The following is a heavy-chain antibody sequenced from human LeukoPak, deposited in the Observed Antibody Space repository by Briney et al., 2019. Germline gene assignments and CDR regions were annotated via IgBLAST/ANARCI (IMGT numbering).Heavy chain of an antibody. CDR3: ARDWLDYYGSGSPSDFYGMDV. V-gene: IGHV3-21*01. D-gene: IGHD3-10*01. CDR1: GFTFSSYS. CDR2: ISSSSSYI. Sequence: GSLRLSCAASGFTFSSYSMNWVRQAPGKGLEWVSSISSSSSYIYYADSVKGRFTISRDNAKNSLYLQMNSLRAEDTAVYYCARDWLDYYGSGSPSDFYGMDVWGQGTTVTVSS. J-gene: IGHJ6*02.